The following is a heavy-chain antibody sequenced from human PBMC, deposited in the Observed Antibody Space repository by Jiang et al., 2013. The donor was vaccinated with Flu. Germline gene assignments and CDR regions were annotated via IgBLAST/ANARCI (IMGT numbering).Heavy chain of an antibody. V-gene: IGHV4-34*01. J-gene: IGHJ4*02. CDR1: GGSFSGYY. CDR3: ARGGRGAYYQILTGYQPGFDY. D-gene: IGHD3-9*01. Sequence: TLSLTCAVYGGSFSGYYWSWIRQPPGKGLEWIGEIHHSGNTNYNPSLKSRVAMSVDTSKNQVSLKLSSVTAADTAVYYCARGGRGAYYQILTGYQPGFDYWGQGILVTVSS. CDR2: IHHSGNT.